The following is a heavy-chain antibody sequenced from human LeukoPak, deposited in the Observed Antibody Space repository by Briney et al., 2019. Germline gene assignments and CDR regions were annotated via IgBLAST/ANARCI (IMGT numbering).Heavy chain of an antibody. CDR1: GYSISSGYY. J-gene: IGHJ2*01. D-gene: IGHD6-13*01. Sequence: PSETLSLTCTVSGYSISSGYYWGWIRQPPGKGLEWIGYIYHSGSTYYNPSLKSRVTISVDRSKNQFSLKLSSVTAADTAVYYCARDPLQYSSSLYFDLWGRGTLVTVSS. CDR2: IYHSGST. V-gene: IGHV4-38-2*02. CDR3: ARDPLQYSSSLYFDL.